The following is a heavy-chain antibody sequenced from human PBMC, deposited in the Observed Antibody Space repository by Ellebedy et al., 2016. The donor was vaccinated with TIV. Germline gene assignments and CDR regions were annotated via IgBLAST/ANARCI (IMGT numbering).Heavy chain of an antibody. D-gene: IGHD5-12*01. CDR2: INSDGSST. CDR3: ASRMVAINPSGYGLDV. J-gene: IGHJ4*02. V-gene: IGHV3-74*01. Sequence: GESLKISCAASGFTFSSYWMHWVRQAPGKGLVWVSRINSDGSSTRYADSVKGRFTISRDNAKNTLYLQMNSLRAEDTAVYYCASRMVAINPSGYGLDVWGQGTLVTVSS. CDR1: GFTFSSYW.